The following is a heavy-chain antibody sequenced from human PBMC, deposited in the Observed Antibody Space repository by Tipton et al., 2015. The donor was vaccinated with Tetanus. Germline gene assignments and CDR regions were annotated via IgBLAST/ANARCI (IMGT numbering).Heavy chain of an antibody. J-gene: IGHJ4*02. Sequence: QLVQSGGGVVQPGRSLRLSCAASGFTFSSHGMHWVRQAPGKGLEWVATMKQDGSEIKYVDSVTGRFTISRDNAKNSLYLQLNSLRAEDTAVYYCVRGGMMYADYWGQGTLVTVSS. CDR3: VRGGMMYADY. D-gene: IGHD2-8*01. CDR1: GFTFSSHG. CDR2: MKQDGSEI. V-gene: IGHV3-7*03.